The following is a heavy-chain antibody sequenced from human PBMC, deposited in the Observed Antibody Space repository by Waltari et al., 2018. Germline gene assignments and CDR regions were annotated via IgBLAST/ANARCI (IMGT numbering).Heavy chain of an antibody. Sequence: QLQLQESGPGLVKPSETLSLTCTVSGGSISSSRYYWGWIRQPPGKGLEWIGSIYYSGSTYYNPSLKSRVTISVDTSKNQFSLKLSSVTAADTAVYYCARDTGGLDPSFDYWGQGTLVTVSS. J-gene: IGHJ4*02. V-gene: IGHV4-39*07. D-gene: IGHD6-6*01. CDR1: GGSISSSRYY. CDR3: ARDTGGLDPSFDY. CDR2: IYYSGST.